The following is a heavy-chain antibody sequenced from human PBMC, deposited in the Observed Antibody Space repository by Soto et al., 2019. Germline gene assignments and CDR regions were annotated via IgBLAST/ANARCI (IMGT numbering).Heavy chain of an antibody. CDR2: INHSGST. V-gene: IGHV4-34*01. CDR1: GGSFSGYY. D-gene: IGHD6-13*01. Sequence: SETLSLTCAVYGGSFSGYYWSWIRQPPGKGLEWIGEINHSGSTNYNPSLKSRVTISVDTSKNQFSLKLSSVTAADTAVYYCARGRPARYRVLDTSSWPHFDYWGQGTLVTVSS. CDR3: ARGRPARYRVLDTSSWPHFDY. J-gene: IGHJ4*02.